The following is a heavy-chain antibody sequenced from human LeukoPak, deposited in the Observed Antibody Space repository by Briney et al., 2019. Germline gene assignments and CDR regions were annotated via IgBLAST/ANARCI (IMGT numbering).Heavy chain of an antibody. D-gene: IGHD1-26*01. Sequence: PSETLSLTCTVSGGSISSSSYSWGWIRQPPGKGLEWIGSIYYSGSTFYNPSLKSRVTISVDTSKNQFSLKLSSVTAADTAVCYCARQGSGRSSDYWGQGTLVTVSS. V-gene: IGHV4-39*01. CDR1: GGSISSSSYS. CDR3: ARQGSGRSSDY. J-gene: IGHJ4*02. CDR2: IYYSGST.